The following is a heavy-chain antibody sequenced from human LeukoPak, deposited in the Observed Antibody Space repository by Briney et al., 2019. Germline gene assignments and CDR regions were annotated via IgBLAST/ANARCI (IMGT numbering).Heavy chain of an antibody. J-gene: IGHJ4*02. CDR2: IYYSGST. D-gene: IGHD5-12*01. V-gene: IGHV4-59*12. CDR3: ASLRTYSAYEGDY. Sequence: SETLSLTCTVSGGSISSYYWSWIRQPPGKGLEWIGYIYYSGSTNYNPSLKSRVTISVDTSKNQFSLKLSSVTAADTAVYYCASLRTYSAYEGDYWGQGTLVTVSS. CDR1: GGSISSYY.